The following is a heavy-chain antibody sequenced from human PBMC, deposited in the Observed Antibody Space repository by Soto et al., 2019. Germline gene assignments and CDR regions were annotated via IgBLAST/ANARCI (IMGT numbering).Heavy chain of an antibody. CDR2: IHAGNGNT. J-gene: IGHJ5*02. CDR3: ARDIPVVAAACTEWFDP. Sequence: QVQLVQSGAEVKKPGASVKVSCKASGYTFTSYAMHWVRQAPGQRLEWMGWIHAGNGNTKYSQKLQGRVTITRDTSASTAYMELSSLRYDDTAVYYCARDIPVVAAACTEWFDPRGQGNLVTVSS. D-gene: IGHD6-13*01. CDR1: GYTFTSYA. V-gene: IGHV1-3*01.